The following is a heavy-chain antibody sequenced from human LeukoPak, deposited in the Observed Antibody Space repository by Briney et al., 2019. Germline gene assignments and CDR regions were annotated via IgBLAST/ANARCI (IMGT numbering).Heavy chain of an antibody. CDR1: GFTFSSYE. V-gene: IGHV3-21*01. CDR3: TRGSLVHYYGSGSYRIRAGFDS. Sequence: GGSLRLSCAASGFTFSSYEMNWVRQAPGKGLEWVSSISSSSSYIYYADSVKGRFTISRDNAKNSLYLQMNSLRAEDTAVYYCTRGSLVHYYGSGSYRIRAGFDSWGQGTLVTVSS. D-gene: IGHD3-10*01. CDR2: ISSSSSYI. J-gene: IGHJ4*02.